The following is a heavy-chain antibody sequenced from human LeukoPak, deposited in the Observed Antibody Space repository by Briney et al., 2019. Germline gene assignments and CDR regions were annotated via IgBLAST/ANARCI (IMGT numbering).Heavy chain of an antibody. Sequence: PGRSLRLSSAASGFSFSRFDIHWVRQAPGRRLEWVAFVRYDGSNKNYADSVKGRSTISRDNFMSTVYLQMNSLRAEDTAVYYCAKDRQTITIFGVVNTPRANFDYWGQGTLVTVSS. CDR2: VRYDGSNK. J-gene: IGHJ4*02. V-gene: IGHV3-30*02. CDR1: GFSFSRFD. D-gene: IGHD3-3*01. CDR3: AKDRQTITIFGVVNTPRANFDY.